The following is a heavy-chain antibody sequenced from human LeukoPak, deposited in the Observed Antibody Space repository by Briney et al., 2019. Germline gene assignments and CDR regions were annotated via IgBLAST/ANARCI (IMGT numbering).Heavy chain of an antibody. D-gene: IGHD1-7*01. CDR2: ISGSSSYT. V-gene: IGHV3-11*03. CDR1: GFTFSDYY. CDR3: AKTNWNYAYFDY. Sequence: GGSLRLSCAASGFTFSDYYMSWIRQAPGKGLEWVSYISGSSSYTNYADSVKGRFTISRDNAKNSLYLRMNSLRAEDTAVYYCAKTNWNYAYFDYWGQGTLVTVFS. J-gene: IGHJ4*02.